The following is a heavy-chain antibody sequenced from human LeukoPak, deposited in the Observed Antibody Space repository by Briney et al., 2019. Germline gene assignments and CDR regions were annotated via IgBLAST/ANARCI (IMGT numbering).Heavy chain of an antibody. Sequence: GVSLRLSCTASGFTFSSYTMNWVRHAPGKGLEWVSSISGSGDYIFYADSMKCRFTISRDNGRNSLYLQVNSLRAEDTAVYYCARGVGSNWFIYFQYWGQGTVVTVSS. J-gene: IGHJ1*01. V-gene: IGHV3-21*01. D-gene: IGHD6-13*01. CDR1: GFTFSSYT. CDR3: ARGVGSNWFIYFQY. CDR2: ISGSGDYI.